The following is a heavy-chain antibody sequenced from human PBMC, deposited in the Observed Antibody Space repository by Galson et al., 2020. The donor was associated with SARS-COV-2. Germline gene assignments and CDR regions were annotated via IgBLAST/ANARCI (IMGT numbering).Heavy chain of an antibody. CDR3: ARDQGTDYYGSGTGWFDP. J-gene: IGHJ5*02. V-gene: IGHV4-31*03. CDR2: IYYSGST. Sequence: PSETLSLTCTVSGGSISSGGYYWSWIRQHPGKGLEWIGYIYYSGSTYYNPSLKSRVTISVDTSKNQFSLKLSSVTAADTAVYYCARDQGTDYYGSGTGWFDPWVQGTLVTVSS. D-gene: IGHD3-10*01. CDR1: GGSISSGGYY.